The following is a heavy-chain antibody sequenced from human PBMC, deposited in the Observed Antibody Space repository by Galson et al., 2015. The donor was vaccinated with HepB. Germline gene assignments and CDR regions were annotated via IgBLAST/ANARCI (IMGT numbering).Heavy chain of an antibody. D-gene: IGHD1-26*01. CDR3: ARGPRELPRTHAFDI. V-gene: IGHV1-3*01. CDR1: GYTFTSYA. CDR2: INAGNGNT. J-gene: IGHJ3*02. Sequence: SVKVSCKASGYTFTSYAMHWVRQAPGQRLEWMGWINAGNGNTKYSQKFQGRVTITRDTSASTAYMELSSLRSEDTAVYYCARGPRELPRTHAFDIWGQGTMVTVSS.